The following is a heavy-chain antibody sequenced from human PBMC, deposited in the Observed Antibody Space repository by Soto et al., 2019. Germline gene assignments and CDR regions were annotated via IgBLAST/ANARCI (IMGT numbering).Heavy chain of an antibody. CDR3: ARRYCFSAFDI. V-gene: IGHV4-59*08. CDR2: IYYSGST. Sequence: QVQLQESGPGLVKPSETLSLTCTVSGGSISSYYWSWIRQPPGKGLEWIGDIYYSGSTNYNPSLKCRVTISVDTSKNQFALKLSSVTAADTAVYFFARRYCFSAFDIWGPGTMGTVSS. J-gene: IGHJ3*02. CDR1: GGSISSYY. D-gene: IGHD2-15*01.